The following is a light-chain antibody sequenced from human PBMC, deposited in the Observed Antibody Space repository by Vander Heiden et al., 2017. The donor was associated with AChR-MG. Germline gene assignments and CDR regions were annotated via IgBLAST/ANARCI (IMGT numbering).Light chain of an antibody. V-gene: IGKV1-33*01. CDR1: QDISTY. CDR3: QQYDDLPIT. Sequence: DIQMTQSPSSLSTSIGDRVTITCQASQDISTYLNWYQQKPGKAPELLIYDASKSATGVPSRFRGSGSGTDFTLTISGLQLEDIATFFCQQYDDLPITFGQRTRL. CDR2: DAS. J-gene: IGKJ5*01.